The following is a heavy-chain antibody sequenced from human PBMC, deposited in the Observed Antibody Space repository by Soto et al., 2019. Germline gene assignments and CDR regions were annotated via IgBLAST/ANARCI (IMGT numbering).Heavy chain of an antibody. CDR2: INPSGGST. V-gene: IGHV1-46*01. D-gene: IGHD6-13*01. CDR1: GYTFTSYY. CDR3: ARPFYSSSWYHHYGMDV. Sequence: ASVKVSCKASGYTFTSYYMHWVRQAPGQGLEWMGIINPSGGSTSYAQKFQGRVTMTRDTSTSTAYMELSSLRSEDTAVYYCARPFYSSSWYHHYGMDVWGQGTTVTVSS. J-gene: IGHJ6*02.